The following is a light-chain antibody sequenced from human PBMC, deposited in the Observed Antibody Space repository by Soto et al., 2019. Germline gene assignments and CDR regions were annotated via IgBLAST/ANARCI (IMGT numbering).Light chain of an antibody. CDR1: SSDIGSNNY. V-gene: IGLV2-14*01. Sequence: QSALTQPASVSGSPGQSITISCTGTSSDIGSNNYVSWFQQRPGKAPTLIIYEVSNRPSGVSTHFSGSKSGNTASLTISGLQPEDEAEYYCSSYTTAARLFGGGTKVTVL. CDR3: SSYTTAARL. J-gene: IGLJ3*02. CDR2: EVS.